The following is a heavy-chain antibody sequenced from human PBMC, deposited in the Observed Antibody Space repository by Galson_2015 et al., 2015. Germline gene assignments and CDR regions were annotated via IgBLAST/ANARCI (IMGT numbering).Heavy chain of an antibody. CDR1: GFTFSSYA. D-gene: IGHD1-20*01. J-gene: IGHJ4*02. Sequence: SLRLSCAASGFTFSSYAMRWVRQAPGKGLEWVAVISYDGSTADYADSVKGRFTISRDNSKNTLYLQMNNLRADDTAVYYCASNWTYFESWGQGTLATASP. V-gene: IGHV3-30-3*01. CDR3: ASNWTYFES. CDR2: ISYDGSTA.